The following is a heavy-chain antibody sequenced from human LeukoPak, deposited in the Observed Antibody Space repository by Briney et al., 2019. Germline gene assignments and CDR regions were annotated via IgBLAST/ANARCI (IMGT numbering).Heavy chain of an antibody. CDR1: GYTFTSYY. D-gene: IGHD3-22*01. V-gene: IGHV1-46*01. CDR3: ARAVRPDYYDSSGYNPFDY. J-gene: IGHJ4*02. CDR2: INPSGGST. Sequence: ASVKVSCKASGYTFTSYYMHWVRQAPGQGLEWMGIINPSGGSTSYAQKFQGRVTMTRDTSTSTVYMELSSLRSEVTAVYYCARAVRPDYYDSSGYNPFDYWGQGTLVTVSS.